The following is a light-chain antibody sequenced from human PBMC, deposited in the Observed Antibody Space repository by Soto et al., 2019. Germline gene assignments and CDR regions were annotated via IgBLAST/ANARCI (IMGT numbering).Light chain of an antibody. Sequence: EIVLTQSPGTLSLSPGERATLSCRASQSVTSTYVAWYQQKPGQAPRLLIYGASRRATGIPDRFSGSGSGTDFTLTIRRLEPEDFGVYYCQQYDSSLYTFGQGTKLEIK. J-gene: IGKJ2*01. CDR3: QQYDSSLYT. V-gene: IGKV3-20*01. CDR1: QSVTSTY. CDR2: GAS.